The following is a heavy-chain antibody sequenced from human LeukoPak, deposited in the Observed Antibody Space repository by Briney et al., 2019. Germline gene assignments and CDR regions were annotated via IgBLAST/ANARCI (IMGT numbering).Heavy chain of an antibody. D-gene: IGHD1-14*01. J-gene: IGHJ4*02. V-gene: IGHV3-33*01. CDR3: ARDPGGWSFDY. Sequence: GGSLRLSCAASGFTFSSYGMHWVRQAPGKGLEWVAFIWYDGSNKYYADSVKGRFVISRDNSKNTLYLQMNSLRAEDTALYYCARDPGGWSFDYWGQGTLVTVSS. CDR2: IWYDGSNK. CDR1: GFTFSSYG.